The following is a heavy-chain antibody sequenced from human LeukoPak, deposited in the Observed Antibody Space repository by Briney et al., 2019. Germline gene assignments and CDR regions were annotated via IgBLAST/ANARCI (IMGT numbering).Heavy chain of an antibody. CDR1: GFTFSSYG. CDR3: ARERRDGYNVIDY. J-gene: IGHJ4*02. V-gene: IGHV3-48*04. CDR2: ISSSSGSTI. Sequence: PGGSLRLSCAASGFTFSSYGMHWVRQAPGKGLEWVSYISSSSGSTIYYADSVKGRFTISRDNAKNSLYLQMNSLRAEDTAVYYCARERRDGYNVIDYWGQGTLVTVSS. D-gene: IGHD5-24*01.